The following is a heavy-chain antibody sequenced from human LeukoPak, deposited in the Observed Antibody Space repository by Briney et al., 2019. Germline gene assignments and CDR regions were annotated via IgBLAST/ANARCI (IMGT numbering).Heavy chain of an antibody. Sequence: PSETLSLSCTVSGGSISSLYWSKIRQPPGRGLEYIGYVHYSGATNYNPSLKSRVIISMDSSMNQYSLRLNSVTAADTAVYYCARSATIAVFRYGMDVWGLGTTVTVSS. CDR3: ARSATIAVFRYGMDV. J-gene: IGHJ6*02. CDR1: GGSISSLY. D-gene: IGHD5-24*01. V-gene: IGHV4-59*11. CDR2: VHYSGAT.